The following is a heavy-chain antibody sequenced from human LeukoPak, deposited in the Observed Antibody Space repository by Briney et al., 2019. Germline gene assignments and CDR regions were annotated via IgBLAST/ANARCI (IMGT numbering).Heavy chain of an antibody. D-gene: IGHD5-12*01. CDR1: GFTSMNYA. V-gene: IGHV3-23*01. CDR2: LIGSSGST. J-gene: IGHJ4*02. Sequence: GGFLRLSCAASGFTSMNYAMNWLRQAPGKGLEWFSGLIGSSGSTDYADSVKGLFTSARDNSTDMVVLQSNSLRAEDTAIYYCAKGAYDYIEMGYFDSWGQGSLVTVSS. CDR3: AKGAYDYIEMGYFDS.